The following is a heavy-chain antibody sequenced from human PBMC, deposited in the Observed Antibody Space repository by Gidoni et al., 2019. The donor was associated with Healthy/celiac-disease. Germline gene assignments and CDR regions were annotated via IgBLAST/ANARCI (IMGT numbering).Heavy chain of an antibody. CDR2: IYYSGST. Sequence: QVQLQESGPGLVQPSETLSLTCTVSGGSISSYYWSWIRQPPGKGLEWIGYIYYSGSTNYNPSLKSRVTISVDTSKNQFSLKLSSVTAADTAVYYGARQVAGTIWGQGTLVTVSS. V-gene: IGHV4-59*08. CDR3: ARQVAGTI. CDR1: GGSISSYY. D-gene: IGHD6-19*01. J-gene: IGHJ4*02.